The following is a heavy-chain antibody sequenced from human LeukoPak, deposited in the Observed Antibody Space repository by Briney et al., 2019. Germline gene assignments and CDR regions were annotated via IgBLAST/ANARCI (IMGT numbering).Heavy chain of an antibody. Sequence: ASVKVSCKASGYTFTGYYMHWVRQAPGQGLEWMGWINTNTGNPTYAQGFTGRFVFSLDTSVSTAYLQISSLKAEDTAVYYCARVGAYGSGSYYNGPGIDWFDPWGQGTLVTVSS. J-gene: IGHJ5*02. D-gene: IGHD3-10*01. CDR3: ARVGAYGSGSYYNGPGIDWFDP. CDR1: GYTFTGYY. CDR2: INTNTGNP. V-gene: IGHV7-4-1*02.